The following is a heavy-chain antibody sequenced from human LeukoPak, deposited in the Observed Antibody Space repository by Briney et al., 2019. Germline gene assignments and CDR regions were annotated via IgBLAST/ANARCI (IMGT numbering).Heavy chain of an antibody. Sequence: GGSLRLSCAASGFTFSSYAMHWVRQAPGKGLEWVAVISYDGSNKYYADSVKGRFTISRDNSKSTLYLQMNSLRAEDTAVYYCARDSEYGGNSVLGGMDVWGQGTTVTVSS. V-gene: IGHV3-30-3*01. D-gene: IGHD4-23*01. CDR2: ISYDGSNK. CDR3: ARDSEYGGNSVLGGMDV. J-gene: IGHJ6*02. CDR1: GFTFSSYA.